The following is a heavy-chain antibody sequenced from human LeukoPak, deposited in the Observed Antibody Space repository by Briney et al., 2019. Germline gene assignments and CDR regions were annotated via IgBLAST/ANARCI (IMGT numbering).Heavy chain of an antibody. CDR3: ARGESHSSGWQNYFDY. D-gene: IGHD6-19*01. V-gene: IGHV1-46*01. Sequence: ASVKVSCKAFGYTFTSNYMHWVRQAPGQGPEWMGVISPSGGSTTYAQKFQGRVTLTRDMSTSTDYLELSSLRSEDTAVYYCARGESHSSGWQNYFDYWGQGTLVTVSS. CDR2: ISPSGGST. J-gene: IGHJ4*02. CDR1: GYTFTSNY.